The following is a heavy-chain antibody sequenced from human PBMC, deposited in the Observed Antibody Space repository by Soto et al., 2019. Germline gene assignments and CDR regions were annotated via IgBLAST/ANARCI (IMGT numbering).Heavy chain of an antibody. D-gene: IGHD3-22*01. CDR1: GFTFSSYS. CDR3: ARVKIYDSSGYPDY. Sequence: GGSLRLSCAASGFTFSSYSMNWVRQAPGKGLEWVSYISSSSSTIYYADSVKGRFTISRDNAKNSLYLQMNSLRDEDTAVYYCARVKIYDSSGYPDYWGRGPLVTVSS. CDR2: ISSSSSTI. V-gene: IGHV3-48*02. J-gene: IGHJ4*02.